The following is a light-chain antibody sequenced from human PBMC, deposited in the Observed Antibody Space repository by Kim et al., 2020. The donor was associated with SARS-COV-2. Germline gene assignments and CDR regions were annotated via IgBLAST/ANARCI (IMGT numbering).Light chain of an antibody. CDR1: SSDVGGYNY. CDR3: SSYTSGSTV. J-gene: IGLJ1*01. Sequence: QSALTQPASVSGSPGQSITISCTGTSSDVGGYNYVSWYQQHPGKAPKLMIYDVTKRPSGVSNRFSGSKSGNTASLTISGLQAEDEADYYCSSYTSGSTVFGAGTKV. CDR2: DVT. V-gene: IGLV2-14*01.